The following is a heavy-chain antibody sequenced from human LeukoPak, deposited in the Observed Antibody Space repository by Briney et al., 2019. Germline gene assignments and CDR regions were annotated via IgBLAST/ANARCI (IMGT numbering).Heavy chain of an antibody. CDR2: IYPGDSDT. Sequence: GESLKISCKGSGYRITSYWIGWVRQMPGKGLEWMGIIYPGDSDTRYSPSFQGQVTISADKSISTAYLQWSSLKASDTAMYYCARLPGIVATIERYFDYWGQGTLVTVSS. CDR1: GYRITSYW. J-gene: IGHJ4*02. V-gene: IGHV5-51*01. CDR3: ARLPGIVATIERYFDY. D-gene: IGHD5-12*01.